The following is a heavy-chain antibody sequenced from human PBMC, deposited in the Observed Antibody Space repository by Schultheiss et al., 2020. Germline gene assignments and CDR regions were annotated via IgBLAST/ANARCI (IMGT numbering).Heavy chain of an antibody. D-gene: IGHD2-15*01. CDR2: ISSSSSYI. CDR3: ARDLLTWWGGGPFDN. CDR1: GFTFSSYS. V-gene: IGHV3-21*01. Sequence: GGSLRLSCAASGFTFSSYSMNWVRQAPGKGLEWVSSISSSSSYIYYADSVKGRFTISRDNAKNSLYLQMNSLRVEDTAVYYCARDLLTWWGGGPFDNWGQGSLVTVSS. J-gene: IGHJ4*02.